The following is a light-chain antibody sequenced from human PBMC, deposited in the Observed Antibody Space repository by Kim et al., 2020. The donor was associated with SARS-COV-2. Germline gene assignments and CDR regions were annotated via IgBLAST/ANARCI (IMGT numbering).Light chain of an antibody. CDR3: QQSYSIPIT. CDR2: GAY. CDR1: QSVVTY. Sequence: DIQMTQSPSSLSASVGDRVTITCRASQSVVTYLSWHQHKPGKAPELLISGAYSLQSGVPSRFSGSGSGTDFTLTISSLQPEDFATYYCQQSYSIPITFGQGTRLEIK. V-gene: IGKV1-39*01. J-gene: IGKJ5*01.